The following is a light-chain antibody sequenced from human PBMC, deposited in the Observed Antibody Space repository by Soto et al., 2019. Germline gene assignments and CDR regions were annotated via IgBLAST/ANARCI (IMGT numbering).Light chain of an antibody. Sequence: DIQLTQSPSFLSASVGDRVTITCRASQGISSYLAWYQQKPGKAPKLLMYATSTLQSGVPSRFSGSGSGTEFTLTISSLQSEDFATYYCQQLNSYPLTFGGGTKVEIK. J-gene: IGKJ4*01. V-gene: IGKV1-9*01. CDR2: ATS. CDR3: QQLNSYPLT. CDR1: QGISSY.